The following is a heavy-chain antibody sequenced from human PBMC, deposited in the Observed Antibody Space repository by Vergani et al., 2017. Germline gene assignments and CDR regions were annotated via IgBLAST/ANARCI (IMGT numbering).Heavy chain of an antibody. CDR1: GRSISGVSSY. J-gene: IGHJ4*02. CDR2: IYYSGST. V-gene: IGHV4-61*02. Sequence: QVQLQESGPGLVKPSQSLSLTCTVSGRSISGVSSYLSWVRQPAGKGLEWIGRIYYSGSTYYNPSLKSRVTISVDTSKNQFSLKLSSVTAADTAVYYCARPSSGSYYVFDYWGQGTLVTVSS. CDR3: ARPSSGSYYVFDY. D-gene: IGHD1-26*01.